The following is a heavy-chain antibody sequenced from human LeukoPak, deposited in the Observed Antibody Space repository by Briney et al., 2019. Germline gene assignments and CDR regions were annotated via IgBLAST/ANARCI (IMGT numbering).Heavy chain of an antibody. J-gene: IGHJ6*02. CDR3: ARDSRTVYYYYGMDV. Sequence: GGSLRLSCAASGFTFTSYTMIWVRQAPGKGLEWVSSISGSNSDISYADSVKGRFTISRDNAKNSLYLQMNSLRAEDTAVYYCARDSRTVYYYYGMDVWGQGTTVTVSS. CDR1: GFTFTSYT. CDR2: ISGSNSDI. V-gene: IGHV3-21*01.